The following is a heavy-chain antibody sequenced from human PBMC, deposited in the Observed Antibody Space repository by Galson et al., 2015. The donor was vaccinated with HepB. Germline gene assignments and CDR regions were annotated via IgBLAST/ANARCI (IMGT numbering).Heavy chain of an antibody. Sequence: LRLSCAASGFTFSDYYMSWIRQAPGKGLEWVSYISSSSSYTNYADSVKGRFTISRDNAKNSLYLQMNSLRAEDTAVYYCARTYYYDSSGYYYVHYFDYWGQGTLVTVSS. CDR2: ISSSSSYT. D-gene: IGHD3-22*01. J-gene: IGHJ4*02. CDR1: GFTFSDYY. V-gene: IGHV3-11*06. CDR3: ARTYYYDSSGYYYVHYFDY.